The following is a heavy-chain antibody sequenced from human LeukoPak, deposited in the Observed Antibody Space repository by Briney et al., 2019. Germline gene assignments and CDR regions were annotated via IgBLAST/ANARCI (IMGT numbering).Heavy chain of an antibody. CDR1: GFIFSDFD. D-gene: IGHD6-13*01. J-gene: IGHJ4*02. CDR2: ISTRYNVI. Sequence: SGGSLRLSCAASGFIFSDFDMNWVRQAPGKGLEWVSFISTRYNVIYYADSVKGRFTASRDDAKNSLYLHMNSLRAEDTAVYYCARDLPIAAADYWGQGTLVTVSS. V-gene: IGHV3-48*01. CDR3: ARDLPIAAADY.